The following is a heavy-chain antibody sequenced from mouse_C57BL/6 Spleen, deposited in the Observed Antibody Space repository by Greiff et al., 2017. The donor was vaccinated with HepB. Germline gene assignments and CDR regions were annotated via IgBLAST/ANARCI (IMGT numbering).Heavy chain of an antibody. J-gene: IGHJ3*01. CDR2: IYPRSGNT. CDR1: GYTFTSYG. D-gene: IGHD1-1*01. V-gene: IGHV1-81*01. CDR3: GNYYGSSYRFAY. Sequence: VKLVESGAELARPGASVKLSCKASGYTFTSYGISWVKQRTGQGLEWIGEIYPRSGNTYYNEKFKGKATLTADKSSSTAYMELRSLTSEDSAVYFCGNYYGSSYRFAYWGQGTLVTVSA.